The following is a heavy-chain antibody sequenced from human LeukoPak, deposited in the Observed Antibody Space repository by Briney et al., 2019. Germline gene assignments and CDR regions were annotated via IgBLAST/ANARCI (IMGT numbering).Heavy chain of an antibody. CDR2: IYSGGST. J-gene: IGHJ4*02. D-gene: IGHD6-19*01. Sequence: PGGSLRLSCAASGFTFSSNYMSWVRQAPGKGVEGVSVIYSGGSTYYADSVKGRFTISRDNSKNTLYLQMNSLRAEDTAVYYCARPTGYSSGWSFDYWGQGTLVTVSS. CDR3: ARPTGYSSGWSFDY. CDR1: GFTFSSNY. V-gene: IGHV3-66*04.